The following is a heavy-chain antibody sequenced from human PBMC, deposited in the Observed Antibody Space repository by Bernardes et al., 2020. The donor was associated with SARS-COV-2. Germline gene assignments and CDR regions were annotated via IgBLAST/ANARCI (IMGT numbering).Heavy chain of an antibody. Sequence: ASVKVSCKASGYSFTSYYMHWVRQAPGQGLEWMGIISPSAGTTTYEQKFQGRISMTWDTSTNTVYMELSSLGSEDTAMYYCATGYGAPWGYFDYRGQGTLVTVSS. D-gene: IGHD4-17*01. V-gene: IGHV1-46*01. J-gene: IGHJ4*02. CDR3: ATGYGAPWGYFDY. CDR2: ISPSAGTT. CDR1: GYSFTSYY.